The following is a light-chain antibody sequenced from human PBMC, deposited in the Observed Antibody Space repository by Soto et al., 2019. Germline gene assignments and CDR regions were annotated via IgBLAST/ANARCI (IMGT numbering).Light chain of an antibody. CDR2: GAS. V-gene: IGKV3-20*01. Sequence: EIVLTQSPGTLSLSPGEGATLSCKASESVISAYLAWYQRKPGQAHRLLIYGASNRPTGISDRFRGSGSGTDFTLTSTRLEPEDFAVYSCQQYVTPPFTFGQGTKLEIK. CDR3: QQYVTPPFT. CDR1: ESVISAY. J-gene: IGKJ2*01.